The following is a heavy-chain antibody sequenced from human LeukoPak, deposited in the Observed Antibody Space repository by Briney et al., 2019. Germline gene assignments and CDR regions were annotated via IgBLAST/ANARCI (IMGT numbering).Heavy chain of an antibody. CDR1: GYTFTCYY. CDR2: INPNSGGT. D-gene: IGHD1-26*01. Sequence: ASVKVSCKASGYTFTCYYMHWVRQAPGQGLEWMGWINPNSGGTNYAQKFQGRVTMTRDTSISTAYMELSRLRSDDTAVYYCARGSFGSYRYYYYYMDVWGKGTTVTVSS. J-gene: IGHJ6*03. CDR3: ARGSFGSYRYYYYYMDV. V-gene: IGHV1-2*02.